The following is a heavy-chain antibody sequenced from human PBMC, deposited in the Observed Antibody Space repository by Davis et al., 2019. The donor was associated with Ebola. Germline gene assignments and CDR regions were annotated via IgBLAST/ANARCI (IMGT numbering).Heavy chain of an antibody. CDR3: ARMRWLQSNWFDP. J-gene: IGHJ5*02. V-gene: IGHV3-15*07. Sequence: GGSLRLSCGASGFSFSDAWLNWVRQAPGKGLEWVSRIKSKRDAGTRDYAATVKGRFTISRDDSINTLYLQMNSLRAEDTAVYYCARMRWLQSNWFDPWGQGTLVTVSS. CDR2: IKSKRDAGTR. D-gene: IGHD5-24*01. CDR1: GFSFSDAW.